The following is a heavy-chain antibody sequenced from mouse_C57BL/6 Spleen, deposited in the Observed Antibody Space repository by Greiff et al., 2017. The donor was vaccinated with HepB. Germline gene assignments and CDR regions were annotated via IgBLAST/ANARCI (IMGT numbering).Heavy chain of an antibody. D-gene: IGHD4-1*02. J-gene: IGHJ4*01. CDR1: GYAFSSSW. Sequence: QVQLQQSGPELVQPGASVKISCKASGYAFSSSWMNWVKQRPGKGLEWIGRIYPGDGDTNYNGKFKGKATLTADKSSSTAYMQLSSLTSEDSAVYFCATTGTEAMDYWGQGTSVTGSS. CDR2: IYPGDGDT. CDR3: ATTGTEAMDY. V-gene: IGHV1-82*01.